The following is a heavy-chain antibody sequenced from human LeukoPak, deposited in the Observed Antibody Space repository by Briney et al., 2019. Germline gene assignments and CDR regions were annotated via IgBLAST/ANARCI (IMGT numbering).Heavy chain of an antibody. CDR1: GGSVSSGGSY. J-gene: IGHJ4*02. V-gene: IGHV4-31*03. Sequence: SQTLSLTCSVSGGSVSSGGSYWTWIRQRPGKGLEWIGYIYYSGFTFYSPSLKTRFFISLDTSENQVSLEVNSVTAADTAVYYCARGGFFGSGSLFDSWGQGSLVTVSS. CDR3: ARGGFFGSGSLFDS. CDR2: IYYSGFT. D-gene: IGHD3-10*01.